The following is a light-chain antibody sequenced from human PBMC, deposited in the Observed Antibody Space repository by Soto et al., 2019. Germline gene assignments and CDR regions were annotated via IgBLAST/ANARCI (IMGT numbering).Light chain of an antibody. CDR2: GAS. V-gene: IGKV3-20*01. CDR3: QQFGSPFT. Sequence: EIVLTQSPGTLSLSPGERATLSCRASQSVSSSYLACYQHKPGQAPRLLIYGASTRATGIPDRFSGSASGTDFTLTISSLEPEDFAVYFCQQFGSPFTFGPGTKVDLK. CDR1: QSVSSSY. J-gene: IGKJ3*01.